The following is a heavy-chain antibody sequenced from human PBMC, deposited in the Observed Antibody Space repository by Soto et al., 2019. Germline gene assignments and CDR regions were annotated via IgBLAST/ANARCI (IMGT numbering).Heavy chain of an antibody. Sequence: QITLKESGPTLVKPTQTLTVTCTFSGFSLSTSGVGVAWIRQPPGKALEWLALIYWDGDKRYSPFLKSRLTITKDTSEHQVVLTLTNVDRVDTATYYCAHKGGRGAGMDVWGQGTTVTVSS. CDR3: AHKGGRGAGMDV. J-gene: IGHJ6*02. CDR2: IYWDGDK. CDR1: GFSLSTSGVG. D-gene: IGHD2-15*01. V-gene: IGHV2-5*02.